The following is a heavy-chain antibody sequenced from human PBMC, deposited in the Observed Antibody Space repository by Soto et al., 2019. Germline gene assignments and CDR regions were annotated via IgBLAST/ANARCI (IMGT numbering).Heavy chain of an antibody. J-gene: IGHJ3*02. CDR3: ARVPAAMFRAFDI. CDR1: GFTVSSNY. CDR2: IYSGGST. V-gene: IGHV3-53*04. D-gene: IGHD2-2*01. Sequence: GGSLRLSCAASGFTVSSNYMSWVRQAPGKGLEWVSVIYSGGSTYYAASVKGRFTISRTNSKNTLYLQMNSLRAEDTAVYYCARVPAAMFRAFDIWGQGTMVTVSS.